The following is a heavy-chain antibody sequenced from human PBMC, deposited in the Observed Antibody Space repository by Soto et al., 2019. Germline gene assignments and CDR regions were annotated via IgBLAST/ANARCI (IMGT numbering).Heavy chain of an antibody. Sequence: QVQLVESGGRVVQPGRSLRLSCATSGFNFYSHGMHWVRQSPGKGLEWVAVISYDGSNKYYMESVKGRFTISRNNSKNTLSLQMNSLRAEDTAVYYCAKDLSGVTVIDATQGFDSWGQGTLVTV. D-gene: IGHD2-15*01. CDR3: AKDLSGVTVIDATQGFDS. J-gene: IGHJ4*02. CDR1: GFNFYSHG. CDR2: ISYDGSNK. V-gene: IGHV3-30*18.